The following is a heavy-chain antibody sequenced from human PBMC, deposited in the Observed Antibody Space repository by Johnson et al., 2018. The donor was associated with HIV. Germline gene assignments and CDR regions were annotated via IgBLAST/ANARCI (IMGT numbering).Heavy chain of an antibody. CDR2: ISYDGSNK. J-gene: IGHJ3*02. V-gene: IGHV3-30*03. CDR1: GFTLNSYG. D-gene: IGHD6-19*01. Sequence: QVQLVESGGGLVKPGGSLRLSCAASGFTLNSYGMHWVRQAPGKGLEWVAVISYDGSNKYYADSVKGRFTISRDNSKNTLDLQMNSLRAEDTAVYYCVSSAQWSGWPPGAFDIWGQGTMVTVSS. CDR3: VSSAQWSGWPPGAFDI.